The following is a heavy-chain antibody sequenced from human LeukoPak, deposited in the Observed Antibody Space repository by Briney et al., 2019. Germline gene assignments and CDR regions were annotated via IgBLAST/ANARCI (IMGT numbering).Heavy chain of an antibody. Sequence: PGGSLRLSCEAAGFTFNKNWMAWVRQAPGKGLEWVANIKHDGSEAYYLDSVKGRFTISRDNAKTSLFLQMNSLRADDTAVYYCVRYITRIDYGGGDKHDAFDMWGQGTMVTVSS. J-gene: IGHJ3*02. V-gene: IGHV3-7*01. CDR2: IKHDGSEA. CDR1: GFTFNKNW. CDR3: VRYITRIDYGGGDKHDAFDM. D-gene: IGHD4/OR15-4a*01.